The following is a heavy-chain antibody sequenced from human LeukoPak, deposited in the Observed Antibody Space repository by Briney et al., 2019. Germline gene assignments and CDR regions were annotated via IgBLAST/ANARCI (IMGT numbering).Heavy chain of an antibody. CDR2: IYYSGST. V-gene: IGHV4-30-4*01. CDR3: ARARITIFGVVTSFNWFDP. CDR1: GGSISSGDYY. Sequence: PSETLSLTCTVSGGSISSGDYYWSWIRQPPGKGLEWIGYIYYSGSTYYNPSLKSRVTISVDTSKNQFSLKLSSVTAADTAVYYCARARITIFGVVTSFNWFDPWGQGTLVTVSS. D-gene: IGHD3-3*01. J-gene: IGHJ5*02.